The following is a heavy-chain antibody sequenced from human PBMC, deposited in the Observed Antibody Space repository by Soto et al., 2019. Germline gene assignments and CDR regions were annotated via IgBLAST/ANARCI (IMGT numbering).Heavy chain of an antibody. V-gene: IGHV1-18*01. Sequence: ASVKVSCKASGYTFTSYGISWVRQAPGQGLEWMGWISAYNGNTNYAQKLQGRVTMTTDTSTSTAYMELRSLRSEDTAVYYCARAGYCSSTSCYDSYYYYYMDVWGKGTTVTVSS. J-gene: IGHJ6*03. D-gene: IGHD2-2*01. CDR3: ARAGYCSSTSCYDSYYYYYMDV. CDR1: GYTFTSYG. CDR2: ISAYNGNT.